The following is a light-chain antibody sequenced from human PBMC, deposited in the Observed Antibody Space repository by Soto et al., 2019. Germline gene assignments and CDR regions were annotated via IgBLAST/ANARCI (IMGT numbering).Light chain of an antibody. CDR1: SSNIGTNT. Sequence: QSVLTQPPSASGTPGQRVTISCSGSSSNIGTNTVNWYQQLPGTAPKLLIYSNDQRPSGVPDRLSGSKSGTSASLAISGLQSEDEADYYCAAWDDSLSGWVFGGGTQLTVL. CDR2: SND. CDR3: AAWDDSLSGWV. V-gene: IGLV1-44*01. J-gene: IGLJ3*02.